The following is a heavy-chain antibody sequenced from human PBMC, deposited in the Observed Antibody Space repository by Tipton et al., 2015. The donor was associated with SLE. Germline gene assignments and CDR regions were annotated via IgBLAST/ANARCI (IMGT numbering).Heavy chain of an antibody. J-gene: IGHJ6*02. CDR3: TKDSRVMSSTGYYGMDV. D-gene: IGHD2-2*01. Sequence: SLRLSCAASGFTFSSYGMHWVRQAPGKGLEWVSSISGRGFSTYYADSVKGRFTISRDNSKNTLYLQMNSLGAEDTAVYYCTKDSRVMSSTGYYGMDVWGQGTTVTVSS. CDR1: GFTFSSYG. CDR2: ISGRGFST. V-gene: IGHV3-23*01.